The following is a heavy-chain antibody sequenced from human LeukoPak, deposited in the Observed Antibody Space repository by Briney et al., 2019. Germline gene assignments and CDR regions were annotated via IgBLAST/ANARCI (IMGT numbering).Heavy chain of an antibody. CDR2: IYYSGST. D-gene: IGHD3-22*01. Sequence: SETLSLTCTVSGGSIGSYYWSWIRQPPGKGLEWIGYIYYSGSTNCNPSLKSRVTISVDTSKNQFSLKLRSVTAADTALYFCAREGYYYDSSGPIDYWGQGTRVTVSS. V-gene: IGHV4-59*12. CDR3: AREGYYYDSSGPIDY. CDR1: GGSIGSYY. J-gene: IGHJ4*02.